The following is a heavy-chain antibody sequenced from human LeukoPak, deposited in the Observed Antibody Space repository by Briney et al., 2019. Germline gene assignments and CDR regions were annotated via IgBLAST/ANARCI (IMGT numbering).Heavy chain of an antibody. CDR2: IKQDGNEK. CDR3: ARDTLWDWNYYYYYMDV. J-gene: IGHJ6*03. Sequence: GGSLRLSCAASGFTFSSYWMSWVRQAPGKGLGWVANIKQDGNEKYYVDSVKGRFTISRDNAKNSLYLQMNSLRAEDTAVYYCARDTLWDWNYYYYYMDVWGKGTTVTVSS. CDR1: GFTFSSYW. V-gene: IGHV3-7*01. D-gene: IGHD3/OR15-3a*01.